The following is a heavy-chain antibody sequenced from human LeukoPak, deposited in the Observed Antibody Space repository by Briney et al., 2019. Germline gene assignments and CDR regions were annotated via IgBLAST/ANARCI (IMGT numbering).Heavy chain of an antibody. CDR2: INPSGGST. V-gene: IGHV1-46*01. CDR3: AKGSLIAVAYRDDAFDI. CDR1: GYTFTSYY. D-gene: IGHD6-19*01. J-gene: IGHJ3*02. Sequence: GASVKVSCKASGYTFTSYYMHWVRQAPGQGLEWMGIINPSGGSTSYAQKFQGRVTMTRDTSTSTVYMELSSLRAEDTAVYYCAKGSLIAVAYRDDAFDIWGQGTMVTVSS.